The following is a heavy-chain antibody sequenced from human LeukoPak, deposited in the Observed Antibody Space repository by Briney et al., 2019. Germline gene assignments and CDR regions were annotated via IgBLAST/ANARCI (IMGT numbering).Heavy chain of an antibody. Sequence: SVKVSCKASGGTFSSYAISWVRQAPGQGLEWMGGIIPIFGTANYAQKFQGRVTITMDESTSTAYMELSSLRSEDTAVYYCAREVNGESGSYYDAFDIWGQGTMVTVSS. D-gene: IGHD1-26*01. V-gene: IGHV1-69*05. CDR2: IIPIFGTA. CDR3: AREVNGESGSYYDAFDI. CDR1: GGTFSSYA. J-gene: IGHJ3*02.